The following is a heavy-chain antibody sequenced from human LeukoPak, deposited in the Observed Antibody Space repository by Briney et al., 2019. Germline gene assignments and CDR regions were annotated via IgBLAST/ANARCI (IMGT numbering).Heavy chain of an antibody. CDR3: SRENGAFSPFGY. V-gene: IGHV4-4*02. D-gene: IGHD2-8*01. Sequence: SGTLSLTCGVSGGSISNTNWWSWVRQPPGQGLEWIGEISLTGLTHYNPSLESRVTVSLDKSKNQLSPNLTSVTAADTAVYYCSRENGAFSPFGYWGQGTLVTVLS. J-gene: IGHJ4*02. CDR1: GGSISNTNW. CDR2: ISLTGLT.